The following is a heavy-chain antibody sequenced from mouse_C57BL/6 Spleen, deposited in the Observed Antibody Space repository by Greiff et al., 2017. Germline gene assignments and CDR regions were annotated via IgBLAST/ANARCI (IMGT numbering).Heavy chain of an antibody. Sequence: EVKLQESGPELVKPGASVKIPCKASGYTFTDYNMDWVKQSHGKSLEWIGAINPNNGGTIYNQKLKGKATLTVDKTSSTAYMELRSLTSEDTAVYYCARPLTGTRAWFAYWGQGTLVTVSA. J-gene: IGHJ3*01. CDR2: INPNNGGT. CDR3: ARPLTGTRAWFAY. CDR1: GYTFTDYN. V-gene: IGHV1-18*01. D-gene: IGHD4-1*01.